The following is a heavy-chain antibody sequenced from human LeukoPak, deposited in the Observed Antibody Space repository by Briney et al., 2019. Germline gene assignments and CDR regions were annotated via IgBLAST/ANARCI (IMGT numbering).Heavy chain of an antibody. Sequence: SETLSLTCAVYGGSFSGYYWSWIRQPPGKGLEWIGEINHSGSTNYNPSLKSRVTISVDTSKNQFSLKLSSVTAADTAVYYCARSRGQQLVASHSYGMDVCGQGTTVTVSS. CDR1: GGSFSGYY. D-gene: IGHD6-13*01. V-gene: IGHV4-34*01. J-gene: IGHJ6*02. CDR2: INHSGST. CDR3: ARSRGQQLVASHSYGMDV.